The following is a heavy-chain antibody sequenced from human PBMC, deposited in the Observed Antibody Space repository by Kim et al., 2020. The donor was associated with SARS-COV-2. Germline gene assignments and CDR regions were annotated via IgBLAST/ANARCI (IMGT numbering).Heavy chain of an antibody. Sequence: YAQKLQGRVAMTTDTSTSTAYMELRSLRSDDTAVYYCARDFGPPTPTFDYWGQGTLVTVSS. J-gene: IGHJ4*02. D-gene: IGHD1-1*01. V-gene: IGHV1-18*01. CDR3: ARDFGPPTPTFDY.